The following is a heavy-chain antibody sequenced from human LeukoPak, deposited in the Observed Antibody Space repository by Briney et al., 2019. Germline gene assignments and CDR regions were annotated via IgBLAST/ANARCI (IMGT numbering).Heavy chain of an antibody. D-gene: IGHD5-24*01. V-gene: IGHV3-30*08. CDR1: AFTFTDYA. CDR2: ISYDGTNK. Sequence: GRSLRLSCAASAFTFTDYAMHWVRQAPGKGLEWVAVISYDGTNKYYADSVKGRFTISRDDSKNTLYLQVNSLRADDTAVYYCARVTSRIVEMATIGLDYWGQGTLVTVSS. J-gene: IGHJ4*02. CDR3: ARVTSRIVEMATIGLDY.